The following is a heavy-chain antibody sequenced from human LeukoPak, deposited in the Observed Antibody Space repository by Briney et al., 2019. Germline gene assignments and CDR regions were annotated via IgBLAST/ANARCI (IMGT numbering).Heavy chain of an antibody. CDR1: GGSISSYY. CDR2: IHYSGST. CDR3: ARNDSSGYFDY. Sequence: SETLSLTCTVSGGSISSYYWSWIRQSPGKRLEWIGYIHYSGSTSYNPSLTSRVSISVDTSKNQFSLKLRSVTAADTAVYYCARNDSSGYFDYWGQGTLVTVSS. V-gene: IGHV4-59*08. J-gene: IGHJ4*02. D-gene: IGHD3-22*01.